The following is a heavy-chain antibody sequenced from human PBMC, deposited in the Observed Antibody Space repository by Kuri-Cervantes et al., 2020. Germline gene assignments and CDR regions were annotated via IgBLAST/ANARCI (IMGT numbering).Heavy chain of an antibody. CDR2: ISSSGSTI. Sequence: GGSLRLSCAASGFTFSDYYMSWIRQAPGKGLEWVSYISSSGSTIYYADSVKGRFTISRDNSKNTLYLQMNSLRAEDTAVYYCAKEGVGATPAFFDYWGQGTLVTVSS. CDR3: AKEGVGATPAFFDY. CDR1: GFTFSDYY. V-gene: IGHV3-11*01. J-gene: IGHJ4*02. D-gene: IGHD1-26*01.